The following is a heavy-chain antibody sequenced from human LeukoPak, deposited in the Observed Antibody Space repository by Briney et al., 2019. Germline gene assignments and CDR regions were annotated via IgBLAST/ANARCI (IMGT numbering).Heavy chain of an antibody. Sequence: SSETLSLTCTVSGDSISSNSDYWGWIRQPPGKGLEWIGSIYYSGSTYYNPSFKSRVTISVDTSKNQFSLKLSSVTAADTAVYYCARVIWSGSERTYAFDIWGQGTMVTVSS. J-gene: IGHJ3*02. CDR1: GDSISSNSDY. V-gene: IGHV4-39*07. CDR3: ARVIWSGSERTYAFDI. D-gene: IGHD3-3*01. CDR2: IYYSGST.